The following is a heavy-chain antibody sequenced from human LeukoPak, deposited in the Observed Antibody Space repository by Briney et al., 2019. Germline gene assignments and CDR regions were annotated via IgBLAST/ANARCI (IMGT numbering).Heavy chain of an antibody. J-gene: IGHJ3*02. D-gene: IGHD2-2*01. Sequence: GASVKVSCKASGGTFSSYATSWVRQAPGQGLEWMGGIIPIFGTANYAQKFQGRVTITADESTSTAYMELSSLRSEDTAVYYCATLLGYCSSTSCYQGAFDIWGQGTMVTVSS. CDR1: GGTFSSYA. V-gene: IGHV1-69*13. CDR3: ATLLGYCSSTSCYQGAFDI. CDR2: IIPIFGTA.